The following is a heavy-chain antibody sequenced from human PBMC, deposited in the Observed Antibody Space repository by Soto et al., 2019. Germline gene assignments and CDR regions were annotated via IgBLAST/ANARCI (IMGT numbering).Heavy chain of an antibody. CDR3: ARHERSRGYLYSDYDSGSE. V-gene: IGHV4-39*01. J-gene: IGHJ4*02. D-gene: IGHD5-12*01. CDR2: IYYTEGT. CDR1: GASITSNSY. Sequence: SETLSLTCTVSGASITSNSYWAWMRQPPGKGLEWIGSIYYTEGTSSNPSLRSRVTMSVDTSNNQFSLRLSSVTAADTAMYYCARHERSRGYLYSDYDSGSEWGQGTLVTVSS.